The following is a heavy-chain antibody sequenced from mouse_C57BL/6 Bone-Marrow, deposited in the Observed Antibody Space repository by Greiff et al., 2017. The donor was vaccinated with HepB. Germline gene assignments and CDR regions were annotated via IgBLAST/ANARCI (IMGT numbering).Heavy chain of an antibody. V-gene: IGHV5-4*01. Sequence: EVQVVESGGGLVKPGGSLKLSCAASGFTFSSYAMSWVRQTPEKRLEWVATISDGGSYTYYPDNVKGRFTISRDNAKNNLYLQMSHLKSEDTAMYYCARDSPGFAYWGQGTLVTVSA. CDR3: ARDSPGFAY. J-gene: IGHJ3*01. CDR1: GFTFSSYA. CDR2: ISDGGSYT.